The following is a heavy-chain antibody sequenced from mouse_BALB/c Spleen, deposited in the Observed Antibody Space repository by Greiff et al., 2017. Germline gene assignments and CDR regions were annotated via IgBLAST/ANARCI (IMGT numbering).Heavy chain of an antibody. CDR3: ARLRKDYAMDY. CDR2: INPSTGYT. Sequence: VKLQESGAELAKPGASVKMSCKASGYTFTSYWMHWVKQRPGQGLEWIGYINPSTGYTEYNQKFKDKATLTADKSSSTAYMQLSSLTSEDSAVYYCARLRKDYAMDYWGQGTSVTVSS. CDR1: GYTFTSYW. J-gene: IGHJ4*01. V-gene: IGHV1-7*01.